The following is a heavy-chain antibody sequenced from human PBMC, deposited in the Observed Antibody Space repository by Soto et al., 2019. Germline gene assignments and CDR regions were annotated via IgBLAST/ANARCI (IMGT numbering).Heavy chain of an antibody. V-gene: IGHV1-18*01. J-gene: IGHJ4*02. CDR1: GYTFTSYG. Sequence: QVQLVQSGAEVKKPGASVKVSCKASGYTFTSYGISWGRQAPGQGPEWMGWISAYNGNTNYAQKRQGRVTMNTDTSTSTAYMELRSLRSDDTAVYYCASGGNYYDSSGYFNYFDYWGQGTLVTVAS. CDR3: ASGGNYYDSSGYFNYFDY. CDR2: ISAYNGNT. D-gene: IGHD3-22*01.